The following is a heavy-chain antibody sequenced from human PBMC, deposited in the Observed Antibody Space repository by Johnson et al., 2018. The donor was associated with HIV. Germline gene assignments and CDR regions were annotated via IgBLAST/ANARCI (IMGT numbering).Heavy chain of an antibody. CDR3: ARRDSGSLSFDL. CDR1: GFIFDDYG. CDR2: INWNGGNT. Sequence: MHLVESGGGVLRPGASLRLSCEGFGFIFDDYGLNWVRQAPGKGLEWVSGINWNGGNTGYADSVKGRCTISRDNDKSSVYMQMNNLRAEDTAFYYCARRDSGSLSFDLWGQGTMVTVSS. D-gene: IGHD1-26*01. V-gene: IGHV3-20*04. J-gene: IGHJ3*01.